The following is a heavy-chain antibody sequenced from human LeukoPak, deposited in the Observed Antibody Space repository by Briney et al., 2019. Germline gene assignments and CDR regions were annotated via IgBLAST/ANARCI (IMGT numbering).Heavy chain of an antibody. CDR1: GFTVSSNY. V-gene: IGHV3-53*04. CDR3: AKDRCSNGVGCYYYYMDV. Sequence: GGSLRLSCAASGFTVSSNYMSWVRQAPGKGLEWVSVIYSGGSTYYADSVKGRFSISRNSSKNILYLQMNSLRAEDTAVYYCAKDRCSNGVGCYYYYMDVWGKGTTVTISS. CDR2: IYSGGST. D-gene: IGHD2-8*01. J-gene: IGHJ6*03.